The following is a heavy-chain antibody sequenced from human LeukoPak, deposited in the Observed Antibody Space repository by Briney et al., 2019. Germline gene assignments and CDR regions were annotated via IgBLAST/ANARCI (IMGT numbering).Heavy chain of an antibody. Sequence: PGGSLRLSCAASGFTVSSNYMSWVRQAPGKGLEWVSVIYSGGSTYYADSVKGRFTISRDNSKNTLYLQMNSLRAEDTAVYYCASQYQLLGNWFDPWGQGTLVTVSS. CDR2: IYSGGST. V-gene: IGHV3-53*01. CDR3: ASQYQLLGNWFDP. J-gene: IGHJ5*02. CDR1: GFTVSSNY. D-gene: IGHD2-2*01.